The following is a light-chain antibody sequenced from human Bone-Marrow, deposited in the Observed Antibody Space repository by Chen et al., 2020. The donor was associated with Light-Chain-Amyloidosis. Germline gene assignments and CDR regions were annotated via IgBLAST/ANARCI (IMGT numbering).Light chain of an antibody. J-gene: IGLJ3*02. CDR2: DDS. CDR3: QVWDRSSDRPV. Sequence: SYVLTQPSSVSVAPGQTATIACGGNNIGSPSVHWYQQPPGQAPLLVVYDDSDRPSGIPERLSGSNSGNTATLTISRVEAGDEADYYCQVWDRSSDRPVFGGGTKLTVL. V-gene: IGLV3-21*02. CDR1: NIGSPS.